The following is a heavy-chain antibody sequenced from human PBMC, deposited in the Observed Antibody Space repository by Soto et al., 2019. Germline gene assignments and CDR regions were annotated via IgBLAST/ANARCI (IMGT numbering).Heavy chain of an antibody. CDR3: ARSVDSNPAAYEV. Sequence: HGESLKISCKASGYRFTIYWIGWVRQMPGKGLEWVGTIYPGDSDTRYSPSLQGQVTISADKSISTAYLQLGSLKASDTAMYYCARSVDSNPAAYEVWGQGKMVTVSS. CDR2: IYPGDSDT. D-gene: IGHD3-22*01. V-gene: IGHV5-51*01. CDR1: GYRFTIYW. J-gene: IGHJ3*01.